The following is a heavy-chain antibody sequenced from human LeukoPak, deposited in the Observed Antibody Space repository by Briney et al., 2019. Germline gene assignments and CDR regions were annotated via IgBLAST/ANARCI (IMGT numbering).Heavy chain of an antibody. CDR3: ARPHRGGTAMATNDY. CDR2: ISSSGSTI. V-gene: IGHV3-48*03. J-gene: IGHJ4*02. Sequence: GGSLRLSCAASGFTFSSYEMNWVRQAPGKGLEWVSYISSSGSTIYYADSVKGRSTISRDNAKNTLYLQMNSLRAEDTAVYYCARPHRGGTAMATNDYWGQGTLVTVSS. D-gene: IGHD5-18*01. CDR1: GFTFSSYE.